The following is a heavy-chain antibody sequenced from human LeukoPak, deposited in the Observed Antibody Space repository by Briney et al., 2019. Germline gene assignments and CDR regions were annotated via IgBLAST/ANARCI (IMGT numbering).Heavy chain of an antibody. D-gene: IGHD3-10*01. CDR1: GYTFTGYY. J-gene: IGHJ6*03. CDR2: INPNSGST. V-gene: IGHV1-2*02. CDR3: ARAQLGYYGKGYYYYYMDV. Sequence: GASVKVSCKASGYTFTGYYMHWVRQAPGQGLEWMGWINPNSGSTNYAQKFQGRVTMTRDTSISTAYMELSRLRSDDTAVYYCARAQLGYYGKGYYYYYMDVWGKGTTVTISS.